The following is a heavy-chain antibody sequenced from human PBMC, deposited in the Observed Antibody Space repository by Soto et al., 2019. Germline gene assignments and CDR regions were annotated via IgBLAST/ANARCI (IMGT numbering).Heavy chain of an antibody. Sequence: QVQLVESGGGVVQPGRSLRLSCAASGFTFSRYGMHWVRQAPGKGLEWVAVIWYDGSNKYYADSVKGRFTISRDNSKNTLYLQMNSLRAEDTAVYYCARDWGAVAGTHEGDWGQGTLVTVSS. D-gene: IGHD6-19*01. V-gene: IGHV3-33*01. J-gene: IGHJ4*02. CDR1: GFTFSRYG. CDR3: ARDWGAVAGTHEGD. CDR2: IWYDGSNK.